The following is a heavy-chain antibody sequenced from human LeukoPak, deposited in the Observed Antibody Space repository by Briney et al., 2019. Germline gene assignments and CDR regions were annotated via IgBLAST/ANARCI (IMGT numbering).Heavy chain of an antibody. J-gene: IGHJ5*02. CDR1: GFTFSSYW. V-gene: IGHV3-7*01. D-gene: IGHD3-10*01. CDR2: IKEDGSEK. CDR3: ARVGLGVGSGRKASGFDP. Sequence: GGSLRLSCAASGFTFSSYWMNWVRQAPGKGLEWVANIKEDGSEKDYVDSVKGRFTISRDNTKNSLYLQMNSLRAEDTAVYYCARVGLGVGSGRKASGFDPWGQGTLVTVSS.